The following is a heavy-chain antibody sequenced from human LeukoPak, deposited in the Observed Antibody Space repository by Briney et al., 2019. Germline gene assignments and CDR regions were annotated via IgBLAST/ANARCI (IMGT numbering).Heavy chain of an antibody. CDR3: ARELGGYYFDY. Sequence: SEALSLTCTVSGGSISGYYWSWIRQPPGKGPEWLGYIRYSGSTNYNPSLKSRVTISVDMSKSQFSLKLSSVTAADTAVYYCARELGGYYFDYWGQGTLVTVSS. D-gene: IGHD4-23*01. CDR2: IRYSGST. V-gene: IGHV4-59*01. CDR1: GGSISGYY. J-gene: IGHJ4*02.